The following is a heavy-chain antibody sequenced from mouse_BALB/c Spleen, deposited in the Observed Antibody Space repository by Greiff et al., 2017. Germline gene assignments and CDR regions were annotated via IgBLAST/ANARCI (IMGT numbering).Heavy chain of an antibody. CDR2: IWGDGST. CDR3: ARDDYYAMDY. J-gene: IGHJ4*01. CDR1: GFSLPGYG. V-gene: IGHV2-6-7*01. Sequence: QVQLQQSGPGLVAPSQSLSITCTVSGFSLPGYGVNWVRQPPGKGLEWLGMIWGDGSTDYNSALKSRLSISKDNSKSQVFLKMNSLQTDDTARYYCARDDYYAMDYWGQGTSVTVSS.